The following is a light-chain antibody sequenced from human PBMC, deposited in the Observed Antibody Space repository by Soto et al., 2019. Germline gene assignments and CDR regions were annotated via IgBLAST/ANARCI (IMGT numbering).Light chain of an antibody. V-gene: IGLV1-51*01. CDR1: SSNIGNNY. Sequence: VLTQPPSVSAAPGQKVTISCSGGSSNIGNNYVFWYQQFPGTAPRLLIFDNDKRPSGIPDRFSGSKSDTSATLGITGLETGDEADYYCGTWDNNLSAGLFGTGTKVTVL. CDR3: GTWDNNLSAGL. CDR2: DND. J-gene: IGLJ1*01.